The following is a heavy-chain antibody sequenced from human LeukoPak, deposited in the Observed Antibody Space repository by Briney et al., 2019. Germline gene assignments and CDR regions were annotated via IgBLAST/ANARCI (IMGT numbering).Heavy chain of an antibody. V-gene: IGHV4-34*01. CDR2: INHSGST. J-gene: IGHJ4*02. D-gene: IGHD2-2*01. CDR1: GGSFSGYY. Sequence: PSETLSLTCAVYGGSFSGYYWSWIRQPPGKGLEWIGEINHSGSTNYNPSLKSRVTISVDTSKNQFSLKLSSVTAADTAVYYCAGGPIVVVPAAMPREDYWGQGTLVTVSS. CDR3: AGGPIVVVPAAMPREDY.